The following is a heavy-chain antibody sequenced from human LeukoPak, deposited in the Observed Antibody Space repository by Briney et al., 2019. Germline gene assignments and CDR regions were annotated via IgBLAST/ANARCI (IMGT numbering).Heavy chain of an antibody. J-gene: IGHJ4*02. D-gene: IGHD2-2*01. CDR1: GDSISSGNYY. V-gene: IGHV4-61*02. CDR2: IYTSGST. CDR3: ARGEYQLLFSY. Sequence: SQTLSLTCTVPGDSISSGNYYRSWIRQPAGKGLEWIGRIYTSGSTNYNPSLKSRVTISVDTSKNQFSLKLSSVTAAGTAVYYCARGEYQLLFSYWGQGTLVTVSS.